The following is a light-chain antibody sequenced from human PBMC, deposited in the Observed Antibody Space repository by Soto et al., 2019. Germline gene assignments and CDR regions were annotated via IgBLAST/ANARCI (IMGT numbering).Light chain of an antibody. J-gene: IGKJ1*01. Sequence: DIAMTQAPSTLSGSVGDRVTITWRASQTISSWLAWYQQKTGKAPKLLIYKASTLKSGVPSRFSGSGYGTEFNLTISSLQTDDFATYYCQHYNSYSGAFGQGTKVDIK. CDR1: QTISSW. V-gene: IGKV1-5*03. CDR2: KAS. CDR3: QHYNSYSGA.